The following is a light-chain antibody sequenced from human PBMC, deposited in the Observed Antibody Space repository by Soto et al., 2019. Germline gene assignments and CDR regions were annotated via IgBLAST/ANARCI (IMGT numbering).Light chain of an antibody. CDR3: QQYGVSPRT. Sequence: EIVLTQSPGTLSVSPGERATLSCRASQSVSSNYLAWYQQKRGLAPRLLIYGTSNKATGIPDRFSGSGSGTDFTLTISRLEPEDFAVYYCQQYGVSPRTFGQGTKVEIK. V-gene: IGKV3-20*01. J-gene: IGKJ1*01. CDR1: QSVSSNY. CDR2: GTS.